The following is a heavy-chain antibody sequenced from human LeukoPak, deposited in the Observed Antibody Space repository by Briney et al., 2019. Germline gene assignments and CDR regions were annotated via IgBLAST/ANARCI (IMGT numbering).Heavy chain of an antibody. D-gene: IGHD6-19*01. V-gene: IGHV1-46*01. Sequence: ASVKVSCKASGYTFTSYYMHWVRQAPGQGLEWMGIINPSGGSTSYAQKFQGRVTMTRDTSTSTVYMELSSLRSEDTAVYYCARRAVVAVAGPYFDYWAREPWSPSPQ. CDR3: ARRAVVAVAGPYFDY. J-gene: IGHJ4*02. CDR2: INPSGGST. CDR1: GYTFTSYY.